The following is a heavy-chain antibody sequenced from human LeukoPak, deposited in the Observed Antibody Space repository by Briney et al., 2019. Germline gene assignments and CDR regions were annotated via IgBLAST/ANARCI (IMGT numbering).Heavy chain of an antibody. Sequence: SETLSLTCTVSGGSISRSGYYWGWIRQTPGKGLEWIGSIYYSGSTYYKSSLKSRVTISLDTSKNQFSLKLSSVTAADTAVYYCARQKVYGITSAGPTISYYYYYMDVWGKGTTVTISS. J-gene: IGHJ6*03. D-gene: IGHD6-13*01. CDR1: GGSISRSGYY. V-gene: IGHV4-39*07. CDR3: ARQKVYGITSAGPTISYYYYYMDV. CDR2: IYYSGST.